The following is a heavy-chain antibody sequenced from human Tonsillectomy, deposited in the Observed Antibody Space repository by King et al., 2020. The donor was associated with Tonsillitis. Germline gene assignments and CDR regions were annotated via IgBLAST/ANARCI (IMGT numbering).Heavy chain of an antibody. CDR1: GGSISSSRYY. CDR3: ARQLRFLELSYYGMDV. D-gene: IGHD3-3*01. J-gene: IGHJ6*02. CDR2: IFYNGST. Sequence: LQLQESGPGLVKPSETLSLTCTVSGGSISSSRYYWGWIRQPPGKGLEWIGSIFYNGSTYYNPSLKSRVTISVDTSKKQLSLKLNSVSAADTAPYYCARQLRFLELSYYGMDVWGQGTTVTVSS. V-gene: IGHV4-39*01.